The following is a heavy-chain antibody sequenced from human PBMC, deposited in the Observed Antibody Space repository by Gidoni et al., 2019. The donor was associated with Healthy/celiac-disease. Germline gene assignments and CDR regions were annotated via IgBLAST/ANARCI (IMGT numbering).Heavy chain of an antibody. Sequence: EVQLLESGGGLVKPGRSLRLSCAASGFTFSSYAMSWVRQAPGKGLEWVSTISGSGGSTYYADSVKGRFTISRDNSKNTLYLQMNSLRVEDTAVYYCAKDSTSILWWQYWGQGTLVTVSS. D-gene: IGHD2-21*01. J-gene: IGHJ4*02. CDR2: ISGSGGST. CDR1: GFTFSSYA. V-gene: IGHV3-23*01. CDR3: AKDSTSILWWQY.